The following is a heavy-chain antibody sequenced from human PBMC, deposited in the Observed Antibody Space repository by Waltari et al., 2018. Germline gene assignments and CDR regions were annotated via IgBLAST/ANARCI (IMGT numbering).Heavy chain of an antibody. V-gene: IGHV1-2*02. D-gene: IGHD3-22*01. CDR1: GYTFTGSY. CDR3: ARDSGYDSSGPYWYFDL. J-gene: IGHJ2*01. Sequence: QVQLVQSGAEVKKPGASVKVSCKASGYTFTGSYMHWVRQAPGQGLEWMGWINPNSGGTNYAKKFQGRVTMTRDTSISTAYMELSRLRSDDTAVYYCARDSGYDSSGPYWYFDLWGRGTLVTVSS. CDR2: INPNSGGT.